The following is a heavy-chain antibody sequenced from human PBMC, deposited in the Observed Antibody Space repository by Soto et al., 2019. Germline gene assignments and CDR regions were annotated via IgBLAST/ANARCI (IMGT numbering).Heavy chain of an antibody. J-gene: IGHJ4*02. Sequence: VHLQESGPGLVKPSETLSLTCTVSGGSINNNYWSWFRRPPAKGLEWIGGIYYTGSTNYNPSLKSRVTMSVDTSKNQFSLNLTSLTAADTAIYYCARANWYSEYWGQGTLVTVSS. CDR1: GGSINNNY. V-gene: IGHV4-59*13. CDR3: ARANWYSEY. CDR2: IYYTGST. D-gene: IGHD7-27*01.